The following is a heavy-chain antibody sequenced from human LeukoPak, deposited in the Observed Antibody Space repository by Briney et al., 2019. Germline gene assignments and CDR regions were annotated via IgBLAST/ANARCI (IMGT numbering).Heavy chain of an antibody. V-gene: IGHV4-4*07. CDR1: GGSISSYY. Sequence: SETLSLTCTVSGGSISSYYWSWIRQPAGKGLEWIGRIYTSGSTNYNPSLKSRVTMSVDTSKNQFSLKLSSVTAADTAVYYCARDFNRSPYYYMDVWGKGTTVTVSS. J-gene: IGHJ6*03. CDR3: ARDFNRSPYYYMDV. D-gene: IGHD2/OR15-2a*01. CDR2: IYTSGST.